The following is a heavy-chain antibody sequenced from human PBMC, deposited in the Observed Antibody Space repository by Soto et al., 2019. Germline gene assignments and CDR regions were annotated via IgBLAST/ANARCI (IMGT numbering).Heavy chain of an antibody. J-gene: IGHJ5*02. CDR2: ISGSGGST. CDR1: GFTFSSYA. CDR3: AKVNVVTHPNWFDP. Sequence: TGGSLRLSCAASGFTFSSYAMSWVRQAPGKGLEWVSAISGSGGSTYYADSVKGRFTISRDNSKNTLYLPMNSLRAEDTAVYYCAKVNVVTHPNWFDPWGQGTLVTVSS. D-gene: IGHD3-22*01. V-gene: IGHV3-23*01.